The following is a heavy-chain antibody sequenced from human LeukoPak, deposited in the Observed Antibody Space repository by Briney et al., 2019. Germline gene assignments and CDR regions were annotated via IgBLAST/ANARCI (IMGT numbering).Heavy chain of an antibody. CDR1: GFTITSNY. CDR2: IYSGGTI. D-gene: IGHD2/OR15-2a*01. V-gene: IGHV3-53*01. CDR3: ARIWNRGFDY. J-gene: IGHJ4*02. Sequence: GGSLRLSCVASGFTITSNYMSWVRQAPGKGLEWVSVIYSGGTIFYADSVQGRFTISRDSSKNTLFLQMSSLRAEDTAVYYCARIWNRGFDYWGQGTLVTVSS.